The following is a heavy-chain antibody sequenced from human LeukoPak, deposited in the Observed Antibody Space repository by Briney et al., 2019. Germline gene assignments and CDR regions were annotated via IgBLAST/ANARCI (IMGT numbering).Heavy chain of an antibody. CDR2: INQDGSEK. J-gene: IGHJ4*02. Sequence: GGSLRLSCAASGLTFSSYWMSWVRQSPGKGLEWVANINQDGSEKYYVDSVKGRFTISRDNAKNSLYLQMNSLRAEDTAVYYCARGYSNGYFDYWGQGTLVTVSS. D-gene: IGHD4-11*01. CDR3: ARGYSNGYFDY. V-gene: IGHV3-7*03. CDR1: GLTFSSYW.